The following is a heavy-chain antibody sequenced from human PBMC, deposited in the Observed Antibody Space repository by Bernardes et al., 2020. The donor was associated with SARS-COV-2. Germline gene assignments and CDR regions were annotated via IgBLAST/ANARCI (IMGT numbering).Heavy chain of an antibody. CDR2: ISAYNGNI. CDR3: ARESTPGLRAIGY. CDR1: GYSFSSYG. J-gene: IGHJ4*02. D-gene: IGHD3-16*01. V-gene: IGHV1-18*01. Sequence: ASVKVSCKASGYSFSSYGIIWVRQAPGQGLEWMGWISAYNGNIEYAQKFQGRVTMTTDTSANTGYMDLRSLRSDDTAVYYCARESTPGLRAIGYWGQGTVVTVSA.